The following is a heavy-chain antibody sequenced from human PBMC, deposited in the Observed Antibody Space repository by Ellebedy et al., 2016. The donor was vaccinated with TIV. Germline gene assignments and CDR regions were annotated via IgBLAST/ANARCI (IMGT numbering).Heavy chain of an antibody. D-gene: IGHD3-16*01. Sequence: ASVKVSCXASGYTFASCDINWVRQAAGQGLEWMGWMNSDNGDTDYAQKFQGRVTMTRDTSTRTAYMELSGLRSDDTAIYYCARTERGGHIDFWGQGTQVTVSS. J-gene: IGHJ4*02. CDR1: GYTFASCD. CDR2: MNSDNGDT. V-gene: IGHV1-8*01. CDR3: ARTERGGHIDF.